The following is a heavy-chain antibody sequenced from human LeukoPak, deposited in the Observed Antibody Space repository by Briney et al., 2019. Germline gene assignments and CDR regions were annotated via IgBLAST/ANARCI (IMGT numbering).Heavy chain of an antibody. J-gene: IGHJ4*02. V-gene: IGHV4-59*01. D-gene: IGHD3-22*01. CDR3: ARVSYDSSGYYFDY. CDR2: IYYSGST. CDR1: GGSFSGYY. Sequence: SETLSLTCAVYGGSFSGYYWSWIRQPPGKGLEWIGYIYYSGSTNYNPSLKSRVTISVDTSKNQFSLKLSSVTAADTAVYYCARVSYDSSGYYFDYWGQGTLVTVSS.